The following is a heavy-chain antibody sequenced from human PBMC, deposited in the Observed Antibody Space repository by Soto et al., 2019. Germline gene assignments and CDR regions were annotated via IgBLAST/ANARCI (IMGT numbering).Heavy chain of an antibody. J-gene: IGHJ6*02. CDR2: MSYDGRNK. V-gene: IGHV3-30*04. D-gene: IGHD2-2*01. CDR1: GFTFSSYA. CDR3: AKGQHCSSTSCYFYYYGMDV. Sequence: GGSLRLSCAPSGFTFSSYAMHSGRLAPSKGLEWEAVMSYDGRNKYYADSVKGRFTISRDNSKKILYLQMNSLRPEDTAVYYCAKGQHCSSTSCYFYYYGMDVWGQGTKVTV.